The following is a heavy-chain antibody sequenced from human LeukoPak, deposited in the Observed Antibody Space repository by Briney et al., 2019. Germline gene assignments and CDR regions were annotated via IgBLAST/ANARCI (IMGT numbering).Heavy chain of an antibody. D-gene: IGHD6-13*01. CDR1: GDSISNYY. Sequence: SGTLSLTCTVSGDSISNYYWNWIRQPPGKGLEWIGYIYENGNTHYNPSLKSRVTISVDTSKKQFSLKVNSVTAADTAVYYCARGGIASAGIPLRIWGQGTMVTVSS. CDR3: ARGGIASAGIPLRI. J-gene: IGHJ3*02. CDR2: IYENGNT. V-gene: IGHV4-59*01.